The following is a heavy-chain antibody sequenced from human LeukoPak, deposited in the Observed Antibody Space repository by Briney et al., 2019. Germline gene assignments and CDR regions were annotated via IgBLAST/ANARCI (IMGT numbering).Heavy chain of an antibody. V-gene: IGHV3-21*01. J-gene: IGHJ6*03. D-gene: IGHD6-6*01. CDR1: GFTFSSYS. CDR3: ARERQLADYYYYYMDV. CDR2: ISSSSSYI. Sequence: GGSLRLSCAASGFTFSSYSMNWVRQAPGKGLEWVSSISSSSSYIYYADSVKGRFTISRDSAKNSLYLQMNSLRAEDTAVYYCARERQLADYYYYYMDVWGKGTTVTVSS.